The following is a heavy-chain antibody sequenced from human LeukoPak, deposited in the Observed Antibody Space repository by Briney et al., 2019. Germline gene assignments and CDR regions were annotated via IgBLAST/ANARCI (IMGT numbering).Heavy chain of an antibody. J-gene: IGHJ4*02. D-gene: IGHD6-6*01. V-gene: IGHV3-23*01. CDR3: AKPQESFARLPALDS. CDR2: ISSSGTST. CDR1: GFSFSSCG. Sequence: PGGSLRLSCAASGFSFSSCGMSWVRQAPGKGLEWVSSISSSGTSTYYADSVRGGLTIYRDNAKNTLHLQINTLRGAVTALYYCAKPQESFARLPALDSWGQGSLVTASS.